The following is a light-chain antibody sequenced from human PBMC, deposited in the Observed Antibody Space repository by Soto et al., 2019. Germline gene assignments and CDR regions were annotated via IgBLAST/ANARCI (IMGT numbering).Light chain of an antibody. CDR3: QQYGSSGT. CDR1: QSVGNS. V-gene: IGKV3-15*01. J-gene: IGKJ1*01. Sequence: VVLTQSPGTLSVSPGEGVTLSCRASQSVGNSMAWYQQKPGQAPRPLTFGASTRVTGIPARFSGSGSGTEFTLTITSLQSDDFAVYYCQQYGSSGTFGQGTKVDIK. CDR2: GAS.